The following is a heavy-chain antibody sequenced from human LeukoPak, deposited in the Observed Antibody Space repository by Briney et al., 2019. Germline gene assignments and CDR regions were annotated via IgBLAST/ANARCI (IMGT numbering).Heavy chain of an antibody. Sequence: GGSLRLSCAASGFTFSSYWMTWVRQAPGKGLEWVANINQDGNEIYYMDSVKGRFTISRNNAKNSLYLQINNLRAEDTAVCYCASRVWVGTTFHFYYYMDVWGKGTTVTVSS. V-gene: IGHV3-7*01. CDR2: INQDGNEI. D-gene: IGHD1-26*01. J-gene: IGHJ6*03. CDR3: ASRVWVGTTFHFYYYMDV. CDR1: GFTFSSYW.